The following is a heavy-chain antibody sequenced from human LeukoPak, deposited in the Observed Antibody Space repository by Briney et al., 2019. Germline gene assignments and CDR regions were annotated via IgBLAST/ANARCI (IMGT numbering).Heavy chain of an antibody. CDR3: VRHAGRTGGQ. D-gene: IGHD3-10*01. Sequence: PGGSLRLSCAASGFSFGGHYMSWMRQAPGKGPEWISYISGNGGDIAYADSVEGRFTISRDNAKNSLHLQMNSLRVEDTAVYHCVRHAGRTGGQWGQGTLIAVSS. CDR2: ISGNGGDI. V-gene: IGHV3-11*01. J-gene: IGHJ4*02. CDR1: GFSFGGHY.